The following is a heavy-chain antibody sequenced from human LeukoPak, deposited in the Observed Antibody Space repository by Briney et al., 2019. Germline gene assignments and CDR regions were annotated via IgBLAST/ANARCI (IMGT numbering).Heavy chain of an antibody. D-gene: IGHD2-15*01. CDR3: ATLIGVVAAPPAADY. V-gene: IGHV3-30*02. CDR1: GFMFSSYG. J-gene: IGHJ4*02. CDR2: IWYDGSNK. Sequence: GGSLRLSCAASGFMFSSYGMHWVRQAPGKGLEWVAVIWYDGSNKDYADSVKGRFTISRDNSKNTLYLQMNSLRAEDTAVYYCATLIGVVAAPPAADYWGQGTLVTVSS.